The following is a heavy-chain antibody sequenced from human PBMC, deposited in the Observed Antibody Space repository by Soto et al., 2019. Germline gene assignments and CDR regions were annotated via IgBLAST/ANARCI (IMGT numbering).Heavy chain of an antibody. CDR3: AKYPHLVSFEYFQH. J-gene: IGHJ1*01. CDR2: XSSXXSXX. D-gene: IGHD6-6*01. Sequence: LRLSCAASGFTFSSYSMNWVRQAPGKGLEWVSSXSSXXSXXXXXDXXXGRFTISRDNAKNSLYLQMNSLRAEDTAVYYCAKYPHLVSFEYFQHWGQGTLVTVSS. CDR1: GFTFSSYS. V-gene: IGHV3-21*04.